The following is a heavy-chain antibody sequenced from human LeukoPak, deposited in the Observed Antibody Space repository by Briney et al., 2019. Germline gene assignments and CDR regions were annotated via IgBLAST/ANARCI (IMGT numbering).Heavy chain of an antibody. V-gene: IGHV1-18*04. D-gene: IGHD2-21*01. J-gene: IGHJ5*02. CDR3: ARDRSGWGSGFDP. CDR1: GYTFTSYY. Sequence: ASVKVSCKASGYTFTSYYMHWVRQAPGQGLEWMGWISAYNGNTNYAQKLQGKVTMTTDTSTSTAYMELRSLRSDDTAVYYCARDRSGWGSGFDPWGQGTLVTVSS. CDR2: ISAYNGNT.